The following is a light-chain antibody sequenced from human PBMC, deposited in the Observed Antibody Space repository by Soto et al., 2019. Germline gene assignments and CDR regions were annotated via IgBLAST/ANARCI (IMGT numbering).Light chain of an antibody. J-gene: IGKJ5*01. CDR2: LAS. CDR3: MQALQTPNT. CDR1: QSLLYSDGDNY. Sequence: DIVMTQSPLSLGVTPGEPASISCRSSQSLLYSDGDNYLDWYLXKQGQSQQLXIYLASNRASGVPARFSGSGSGTYFTMKISRVEAEDVGLYYCMQALQTPNTFGQGTRLEIK. V-gene: IGKV2-28*01.